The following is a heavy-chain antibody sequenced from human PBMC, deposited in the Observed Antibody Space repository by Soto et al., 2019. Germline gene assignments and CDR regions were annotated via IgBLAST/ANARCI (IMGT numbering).Heavy chain of an antibody. V-gene: IGHV1-69*06. D-gene: IGHD3-22*01. CDR3: ARDRQDYYDSSGSSFDY. CDR2: IIPIFGTA. CDR1: GGTFSSYA. Sequence: QVQLVQSGAEVKKPGSSVKVSCKASGGTFSSYAISWVRQAPGQGLEWMGGIIPIFGTANYAQKFQGRVTITADKSTSTAYMELSSLRSEDTAVYYCARDRQDYYDSSGSSFDYWGQGTLVTVSS. J-gene: IGHJ4*02.